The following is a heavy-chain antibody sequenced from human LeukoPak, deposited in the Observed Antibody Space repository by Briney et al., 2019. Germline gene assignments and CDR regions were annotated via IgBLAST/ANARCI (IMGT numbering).Heavy chain of an antibody. J-gene: IGHJ6*03. CDR1: GGSISSYY. CDR2: IYTSGST. Sequence: PSETLSLTCTVSGGSISSYYWSWIRQPAGKGLEWIGRIYTSGSTNYNPSLKSRVTMSVDTSKNQFSLKLGSVTAADTAVYYCARFRENYYYYYMDVWGKGTTVTVSS. V-gene: IGHV4-4*07. CDR3: ARFRENYYYYYMDV.